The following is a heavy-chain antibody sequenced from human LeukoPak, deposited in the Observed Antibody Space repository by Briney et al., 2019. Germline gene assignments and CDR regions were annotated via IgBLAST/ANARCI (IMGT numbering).Heavy chain of an antibody. Sequence: SETLSLTCTVSGGSISSYYWSWIRQPPGKGLEWIGYIYYSGSTNYNPSLTSRVTISVDTSKNQFSLKLSSVTAADTAVYYCARTAGVDSYYYYYGMDVWGQGTTVTVSS. CDR3: ARTAGVDSYYYYYGMDV. D-gene: IGHD2-15*01. CDR2: IYYSGST. J-gene: IGHJ6*02. V-gene: IGHV4-59*01. CDR1: GGSISSYY.